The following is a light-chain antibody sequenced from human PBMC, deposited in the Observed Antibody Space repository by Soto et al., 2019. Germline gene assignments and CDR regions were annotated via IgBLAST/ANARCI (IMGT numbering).Light chain of an antibody. J-gene: IGKJ5*01. V-gene: IGKV3-15*01. Sequence: EIVMTQSPATLSVSPGARATLSCRASQSVSSNLAWYQQKPGQAPRLLIYGASTRATGIPARVSGSGSGTEFNLTISSRPSEDFAVYYCQQYTNWPLITFGQGTRLEIK. CDR2: GAS. CDR3: QQYTNWPLIT. CDR1: QSVSSN.